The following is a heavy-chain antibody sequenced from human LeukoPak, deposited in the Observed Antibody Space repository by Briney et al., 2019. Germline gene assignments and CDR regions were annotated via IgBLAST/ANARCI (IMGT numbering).Heavy chain of an antibody. CDR2: INAGNGNT. Sequence: GASVKVSCKASGYTFTSYAMHWVRQAPGQRLEWMGWINAGNGNTKYSQKFQGRVTITRDTSASTAYMELSSLRSEDTAVYYCARGRAAAAPKGNWFDPWGQGTLVTVSS. CDR1: GYTFTSYA. J-gene: IGHJ5*02. V-gene: IGHV1-3*01. D-gene: IGHD6-13*01. CDR3: ARGRAAAAPKGNWFDP.